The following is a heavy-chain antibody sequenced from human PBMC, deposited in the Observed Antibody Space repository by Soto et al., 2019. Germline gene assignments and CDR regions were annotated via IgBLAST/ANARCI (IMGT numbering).Heavy chain of an antibody. Sequence: EVQLVESGGGLVQPGGSLKLSCAASGFTFSGSAMHWVRQASGKGLEWVGRIRSKGNNYATVYGASLKGRFTISRDDAKNTAYLQMNSLSTEDTAVYYCSRQASDFWSGKPQYYMDVWGKGTTVTVSS. V-gene: IGHV3-73*01. CDR3: SRQASDFWSGKPQYYMDV. J-gene: IGHJ6*03. CDR2: IRSKGNNYAT. D-gene: IGHD3-3*01. CDR1: GFTFSGSA.